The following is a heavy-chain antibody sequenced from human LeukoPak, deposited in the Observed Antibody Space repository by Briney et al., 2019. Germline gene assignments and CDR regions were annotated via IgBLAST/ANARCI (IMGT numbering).Heavy chain of an antibody. D-gene: IGHD3-3*01. Sequence: ASVKVSCKASGYSFTTYGFSWVRQAPGQGLEWMGWISAYNGNTNYAQKLQGRVTMTTDTSTSTAYMELRSLRSDDTAVYYCASWEWSHSYYYYYGMDVWGQGTTVTVSS. CDR3: ASWEWSHSYYYYYGMDV. CDR2: ISAYNGNT. J-gene: IGHJ6*02. V-gene: IGHV1-18*01. CDR1: GYSFTTYG.